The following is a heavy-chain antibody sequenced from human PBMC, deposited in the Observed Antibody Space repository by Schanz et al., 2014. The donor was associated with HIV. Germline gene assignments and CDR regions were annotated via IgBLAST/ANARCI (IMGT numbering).Heavy chain of an antibody. J-gene: IGHJ4*02. Sequence: QVQLVESGGGVVQPGRSLKLSCVASGFPFNSYGMHWVRQAPGKALEWVAVISHDGTNKFYAGSVKDRFTISRDNAKNTLYVQIRSLRNEDTAVYYCVKGERIGYRIEVTGPTFDYWGQGTLVTVSS. D-gene: IGHD3-22*01. CDR3: VKGERIGYRIEVTGPTFDY. CDR1: GFPFNSYG. V-gene: IGHV3-30*18. CDR2: ISHDGTNK.